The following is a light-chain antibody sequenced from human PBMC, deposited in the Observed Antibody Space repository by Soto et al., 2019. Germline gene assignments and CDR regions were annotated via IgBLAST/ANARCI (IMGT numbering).Light chain of an antibody. CDR1: QSVSSY. Sequence: EIVLTQSPATLSLSPGERATLSCRARQSVSSYLAWYQQKPGQAPRLLIYDASNRATGIQARFSGSGSGTDFTLTISSLEPEDFAVYYCQQRSNWPLLTFGGGTKVEIK. CDR2: DAS. J-gene: IGKJ4*01. CDR3: QQRSNWPLLT. V-gene: IGKV3-11*01.